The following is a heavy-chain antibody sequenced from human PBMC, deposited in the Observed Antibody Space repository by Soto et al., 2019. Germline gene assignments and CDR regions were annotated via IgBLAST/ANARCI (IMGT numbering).Heavy chain of an antibody. V-gene: IGHV4-59*01. CDR1: GGSISSYY. D-gene: IGHD3-22*01. CDR3: ARVVGYYYDSSGYPSGWFDP. J-gene: IGHJ5*02. CDR2: IYYSGST. Sequence: SETLSLTCTGSGGSISSYYWSWIRQPPGKGLEWIGYIYYSGSTNYNPSLKSRVTISVDTSKNQFTLKLSSVTAADTAVYYCARVVGYYYDSSGYPSGWFDPWGQGTLVTVSS.